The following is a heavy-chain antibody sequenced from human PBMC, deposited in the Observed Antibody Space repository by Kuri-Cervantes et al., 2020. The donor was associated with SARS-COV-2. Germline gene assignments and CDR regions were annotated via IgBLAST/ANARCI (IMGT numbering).Heavy chain of an antibody. CDR2: IIPIFGTA. CDR3: ANAVAGIRFDY. Sequence: SVKVSCKASGGTFSSYAIAWVRQAPGQGLEWMGGIIPIFGTANYAQKFQGRVTINADKSTSTAYMELSSLRSEDTAVYYCANAVAGIRFDYWGQGTLVTVSS. V-gene: IGHV1-69*06. J-gene: IGHJ4*02. CDR1: GGTFSSYA. D-gene: IGHD6-19*01.